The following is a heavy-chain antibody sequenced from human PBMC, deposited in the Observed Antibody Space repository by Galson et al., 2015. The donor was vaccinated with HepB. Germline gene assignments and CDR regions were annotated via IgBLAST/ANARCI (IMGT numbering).Heavy chain of an antibody. CDR2: IYTSDSDT. CDR1: GYSFTSYW. V-gene: IGHV5-51*01. D-gene: IGHD1-26*01. CDR3: ARPSIVGATGYFDY. J-gene: IGHJ4*02. Sequence: QSGAEVKKPGESLKISCKASGYSFTSYWIGWVRQTPGKGLEWMGIIYTSDSDTRYSPSFQGQVTISADKSISTAFLQWGSLKASDTAIYYCARPSIVGATGYFDYWGQGTLVTVSS.